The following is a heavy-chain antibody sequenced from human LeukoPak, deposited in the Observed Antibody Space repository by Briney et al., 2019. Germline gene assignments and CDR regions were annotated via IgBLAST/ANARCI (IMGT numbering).Heavy chain of an antibody. Sequence: GGSLRLSCAASGFTFSSYGMHWVRQAPGKGLEWVAVISYDGSNKYYADSVKGRFTISRDNSKNTLYLQMNSLRAEDTAVYYCARSHRPIIAAAPFDYWGPGTLVTVSS. D-gene: IGHD6-13*01. CDR1: GFTFSSYG. CDR3: ARSHRPIIAAAPFDY. J-gene: IGHJ4*02. V-gene: IGHV3-30*03. CDR2: ISYDGSNK.